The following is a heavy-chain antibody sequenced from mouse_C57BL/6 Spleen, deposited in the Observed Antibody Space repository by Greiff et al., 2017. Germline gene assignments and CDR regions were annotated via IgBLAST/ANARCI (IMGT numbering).Heavy chain of an antibody. CDR2: IWSGGST. J-gene: IGHJ4*01. CDR1: GFSLTSYG. V-gene: IGHV2-2*01. D-gene: IGHD2-3*01. CDR3: ARNSYDGYPYYYAMDY. Sequence: VKLQESGPGLVQPSQSLSITCTVSGFSLTSYGVHWVRQSPGKGLEWLGVIWSGGSTDYNAAFISRLSISKDNSKSQVFFKMNSLQADDTAIYYCARNSYDGYPYYYAMDYWGQGTSVTVSS.